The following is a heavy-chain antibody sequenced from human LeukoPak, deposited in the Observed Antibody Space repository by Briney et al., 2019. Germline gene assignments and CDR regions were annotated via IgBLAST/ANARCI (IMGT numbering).Heavy chain of an antibody. CDR1: GGSISSYY. Sequence: SETLSLTCTVSGGSISSYYWSWIRQPPGKGLEWIGYIYYSGSTNYNPSLKSRVTISVDTCKNQFSLKLSSVTAADTAVYYCARGGYSSGWSQVQPPMDVWGKGTTVTVSS. J-gene: IGHJ6*03. CDR3: ARGGYSSGWSQVQPPMDV. V-gene: IGHV4-59*08. D-gene: IGHD6-19*01. CDR2: IYYSGST.